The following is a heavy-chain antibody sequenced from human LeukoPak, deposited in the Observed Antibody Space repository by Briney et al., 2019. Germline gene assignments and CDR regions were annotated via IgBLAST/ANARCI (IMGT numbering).Heavy chain of an antibody. Sequence: GRSLRLSCAASGFTFDDYAMHWVRHAPGKGLEWVSGISWNSGSIGYADSVKGRFTISRDNAKNSLYLQMNSLRAEDTALYYCAKAPRGYNYRYYFDYWGQGTLVTVSS. J-gene: IGHJ4*02. CDR3: AKAPRGYNYRYYFDY. D-gene: IGHD5-24*01. V-gene: IGHV3-9*01. CDR1: GFTFDDYA. CDR2: ISWNSGSI.